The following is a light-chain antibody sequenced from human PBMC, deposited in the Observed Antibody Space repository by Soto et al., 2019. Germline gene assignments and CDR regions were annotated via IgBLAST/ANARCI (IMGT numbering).Light chain of an antibody. CDR2: GAS. Sequence: EIVMTQSPATLSVSPGERATLSCRASQSVRANLAWYQQRPGQAPRLLIYGASTRVTGIPARFSGSGSGTDFTLTISSLQSEDFAVYYCQQYGSSPTWTFGQGTKVEIK. CDR1: QSVRAN. V-gene: IGKV3-15*01. CDR3: QQYGSSPTWT. J-gene: IGKJ1*01.